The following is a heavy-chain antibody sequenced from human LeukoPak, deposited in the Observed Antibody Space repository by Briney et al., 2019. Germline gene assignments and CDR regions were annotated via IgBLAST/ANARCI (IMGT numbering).Heavy chain of an antibody. D-gene: IGHD6-19*01. Sequence: PGGSLRLACAASGFDFSSYAMNWVRQAPGKGLEWVSVISGSGGSTYYADSVKGRFTISRDNAKKTIYLHMNRVTVDDTAVYFCAKDGGAGQWLVLMFFDYWGQGAPVTVSS. CDR3: AKDGGAGQWLVLMFFDY. J-gene: IGHJ4*02. CDR1: GFDFSSYA. CDR2: ISGSGGST. V-gene: IGHV3-23*01.